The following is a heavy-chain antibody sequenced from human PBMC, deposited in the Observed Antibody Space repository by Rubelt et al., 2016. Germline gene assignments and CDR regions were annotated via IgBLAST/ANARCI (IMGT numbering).Heavy chain of an antibody. CDR2: INPSGCST. Sequence: QVQLVQSGAEVKKPGASVKVSCKASGYTFTSYYMPWVRQAPGQGLEWLGIINPSGCSTSYPKKCQGRVTVTRETTTSRGYMELSSLRSEDTAVYYCARVYDSSDTYYFDYWGQGTLVTVSS. D-gene: IGHD3-22*01. CDR3: ARVYDSSDTYYFDY. CDR1: GYTFTSYY. J-gene: IGHJ4*02. V-gene: IGHV1-46*01.